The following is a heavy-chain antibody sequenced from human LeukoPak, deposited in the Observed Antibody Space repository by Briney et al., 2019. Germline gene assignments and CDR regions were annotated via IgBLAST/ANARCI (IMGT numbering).Heavy chain of an antibody. CDR2: INHSGST. V-gene: IGHV4-34*01. J-gene: IGHJ6*03. CDR3: ARARFLEWLLYTAYYMDV. CDR1: GGSFSGYY. D-gene: IGHD3-3*01. Sequence: SETLSLTCAVYGGSFSGYYWSWIRQPPGNGLEWIGEINHSGSTNYNPSLKSRVTISVDTSKNQFSMKLSSVTAADTAVYYCARARFLEWLLYTAYYMDVWGKGTTVTVSS.